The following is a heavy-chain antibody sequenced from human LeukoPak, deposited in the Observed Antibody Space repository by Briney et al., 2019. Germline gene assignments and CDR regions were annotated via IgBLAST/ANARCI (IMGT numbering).Heavy chain of an antibody. Sequence: GGSLRLSCAASGFTFSSYEMNWDRQAPGKGLEWVSSISSSSSYIYYADSVKGRFTISRDNARNSLYLQMNSLRAEDTAVYYCARNGLLWFGSDYWGQGTLVTVSS. J-gene: IGHJ4*02. V-gene: IGHV3-21*01. CDR2: ISSSSSYI. CDR3: ARNGLLWFGSDY. CDR1: GFTFSSYE. D-gene: IGHD3-10*01.